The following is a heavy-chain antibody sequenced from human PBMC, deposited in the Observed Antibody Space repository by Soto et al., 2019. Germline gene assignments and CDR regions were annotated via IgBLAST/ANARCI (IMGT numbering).Heavy chain of an antibody. D-gene: IGHD4-4*01. V-gene: IGHV3-21*01. CDR2: ISSSSSYI. J-gene: IGHJ6*03. CDR1: GFTFSSYS. CDR3: ARLNSNYGDYYYYYMDV. Sequence: GGSLRLSCAASGFTFSSYSMNWVRQAPGKGLEWVSSISSSSSYIYYADSVKGRFTISRDNAKNSLYLQMNSLRAEDTAVYYCARLNSNYGDYYYYYMDVWGKGTTVTVSS.